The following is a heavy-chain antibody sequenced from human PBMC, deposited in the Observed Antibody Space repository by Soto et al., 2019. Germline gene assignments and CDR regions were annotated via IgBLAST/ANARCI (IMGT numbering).Heavy chain of an antibody. D-gene: IGHD3-22*01. CDR2: ISAYNGNT. CDR3: ARVEYYDSSGYPIFDY. Sequence: ASVKVSCKASGYTFTNYGISWVRQAPGQGLEWMGWISAYNGNTNYAQKLQGRVTMTTDTSTSTAYMELRSLRSDDTAVYYCARVEYYDSSGYPIFDYWGQGTLVTVSS. V-gene: IGHV1-18*01. CDR1: GYTFTNYG. J-gene: IGHJ4*02.